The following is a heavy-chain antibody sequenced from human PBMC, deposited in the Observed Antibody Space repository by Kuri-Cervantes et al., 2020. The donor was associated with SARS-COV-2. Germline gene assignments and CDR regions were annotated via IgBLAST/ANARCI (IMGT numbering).Heavy chain of an antibody. V-gene: IGHV3-23*01. J-gene: IGHJ4*01. Sequence: GGSLRLSCAASGFTFSSYAMTWVRQAPGKGLEWVSVISASGDFTYFADSVKGRFTISRDNSKNTLYLQMNSLRAEDTALYYCAKGLSSSWYGGFDYWGQGTLVTVSS. D-gene: IGHD6-13*01. CDR3: AKGLSSSWYGGFDY. CDR1: GFTFSSYA. CDR2: ISASGDFT.